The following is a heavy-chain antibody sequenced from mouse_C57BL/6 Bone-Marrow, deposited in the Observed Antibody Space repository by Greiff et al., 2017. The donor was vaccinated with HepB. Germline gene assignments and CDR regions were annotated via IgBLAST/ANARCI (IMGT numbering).Heavy chain of an antibody. J-gene: IGHJ2*01. CDR2: IDPENGDT. CDR1: GFNIKDDY. CDR3: TTKGFDY. Sequence: EVKLVESGAELVRPGASGKLTCTASGFNIKDDYMYWVKQRPEQGLEWIGWIDPENGDTEYASKFQGKATITADTSYNTAYLQLSSLASEDAAFYYCTTKGFDYWGQGTTLTVSA. V-gene: IGHV14-4*01.